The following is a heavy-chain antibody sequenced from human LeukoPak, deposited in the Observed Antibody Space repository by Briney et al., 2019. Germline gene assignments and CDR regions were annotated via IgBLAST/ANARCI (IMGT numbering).Heavy chain of an antibody. CDR2: IIPIFGTA. CDR3: ASQYYYDSSGYLENDY. D-gene: IGHD3-22*01. CDR1: GGTLSSYA. V-gene: IGHV1-69*13. Sequence: SVKVSCKASGGTLSSYAISWVRQAPGQGLEWMGGIIPIFGTANYAQKFQGRVTITADESTSTAYMELSSLRSEDTAVYYCASQYYYDSSGYLENDYWGQGTLVTVSS. J-gene: IGHJ4*02.